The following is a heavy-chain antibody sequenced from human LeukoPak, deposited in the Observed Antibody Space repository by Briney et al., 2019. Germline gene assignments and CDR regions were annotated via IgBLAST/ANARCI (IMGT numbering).Heavy chain of an antibody. CDR2: INHSGST. CDR3: ARGWLQPYYYYYMDV. Sequence: PSETLSPTCAVYGGSFSGYYWSWIRQPPGKGLEWIGEINHSGSTNYNPSLKSRVTISVDTSKNQFSLQLNSVTPEDTAVYYCARGWLQPYYYYYMDVWGKGTTVTISS. CDR1: GGSFSGYY. D-gene: IGHD5-24*01. J-gene: IGHJ6*03. V-gene: IGHV4-34*01.